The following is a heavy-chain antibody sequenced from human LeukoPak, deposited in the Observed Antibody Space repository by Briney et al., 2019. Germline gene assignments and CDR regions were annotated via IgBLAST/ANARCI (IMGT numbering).Heavy chain of an antibody. D-gene: IGHD3-10*01. J-gene: IGHJ4*02. CDR3: ARAYYGSGSPLDY. CDR2: IIPIFGTA. V-gene: IGHV1-69*13. Sequence: SVKVSCTASGGTFSSYAISWVRQAPGQGLEWMGGIIPIFGTANYAQKCQGRVTITADESTSTAYMELSSLRSEDTAVYYCARAYYGSGSPLDYWGQGTLVTVSS. CDR1: GGTFSSYA.